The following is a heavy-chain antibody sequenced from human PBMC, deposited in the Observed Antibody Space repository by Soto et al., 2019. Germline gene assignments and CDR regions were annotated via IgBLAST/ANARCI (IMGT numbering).Heavy chain of an antibody. Sequence: EVQLVESGGGLVQPGGSLRLSCAASGFTFSSYSMNWVRQAPGKGLEWVSYISSSSSTIYYADSVKGRFTISRDNAKNSQYLQMNSLRDEDTAVYYCARLRFLEWFLLGYGMDVWGQGTTVTVSS. D-gene: IGHD3-3*01. CDR1: GFTFSSYS. CDR2: ISSSSSTI. J-gene: IGHJ6*02. V-gene: IGHV3-48*02. CDR3: ARLRFLEWFLLGYGMDV.